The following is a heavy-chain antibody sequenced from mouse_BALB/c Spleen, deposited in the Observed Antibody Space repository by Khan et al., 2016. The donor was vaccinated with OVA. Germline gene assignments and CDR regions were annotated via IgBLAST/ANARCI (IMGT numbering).Heavy chain of an antibody. Sequence: QVQLKQSGPGLVAPSQSLSITCTVSGFSLSSYGVNWVRQPPGKGLEWLGVIWGDGSTNYHSALISRLIITKDNSKSQVFLKLNSLQTDDTATFYCAKFTPDYDSMDYWGQGTSVTVSS. CDR3: AKFTPDYDSMDY. CDR1: GFSLSSYG. J-gene: IGHJ4*01. CDR2: IWGDGST. V-gene: IGHV2-3*01.